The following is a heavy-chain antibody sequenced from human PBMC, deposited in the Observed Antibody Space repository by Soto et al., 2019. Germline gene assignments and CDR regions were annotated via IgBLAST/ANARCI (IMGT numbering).Heavy chain of an antibody. Sequence: QVQLVQSGAEVKKPGSSVKVSCKASGGTFSSYAISWVQQAPGQGLEWMGGIIPIFGTANYAQKFQGRVTITADESTSTAYMELSSLRSEDTAVYYCARDRFTIFGVVTMRDWGQGTLVTVSS. CDR3: ARDRFTIFGVVTMRD. V-gene: IGHV1-69*01. CDR1: GGTFSSYA. D-gene: IGHD3-3*01. J-gene: IGHJ4*02. CDR2: IIPIFGTA.